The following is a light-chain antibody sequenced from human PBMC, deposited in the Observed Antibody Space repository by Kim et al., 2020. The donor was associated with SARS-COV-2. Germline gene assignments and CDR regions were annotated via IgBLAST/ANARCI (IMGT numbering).Light chain of an antibody. CDR3: QHRRT. CDR1: QSISNW. V-gene: IGKV1-5*01. J-gene: IGKJ1*01. Sequence: STLSASVGGRVTITCRASQSISNWLAWYQQKPGKAPKLLIYDASSLESGVPSRFSGSGSGTEFTLTISSLQPEDFATYYCQHRRTFGQGTKVDIK. CDR2: DAS.